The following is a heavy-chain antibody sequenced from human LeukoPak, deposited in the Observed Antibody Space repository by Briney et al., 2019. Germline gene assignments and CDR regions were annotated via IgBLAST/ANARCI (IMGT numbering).Heavy chain of an antibody. CDR3: ARELAPTSSSSSLNYNYYGMDV. CDR2: TNTDGTNT. J-gene: IGHJ6*02. Sequence: GGSLRLSYTASGFTFSSYWIHWVRQAPGKGLVWVSRTNTDGTNTRYADSVKGRFTISRDNAKNTLYLQTNSLRAEDTAVYYCARELAPTSSSSSLNYNYYGMDVWGQGTTVIVSS. V-gene: IGHV3-74*01. D-gene: IGHD6-6*01. CDR1: GFTFSSYW.